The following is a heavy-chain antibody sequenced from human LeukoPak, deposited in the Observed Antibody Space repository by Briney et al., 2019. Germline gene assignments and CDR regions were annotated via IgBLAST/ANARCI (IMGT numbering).Heavy chain of an antibody. Sequence: ASVKVSCKASGGTFSSYAISWVRQAPGQGLEWMGGIIPIFGTANYAQKFQGRVTITTDESTSTAYTELSSLRSEDTAVYYCAGSYDSSGYYPYWGQGTLVTVSS. V-gene: IGHV1-69*05. CDR2: IIPIFGTA. D-gene: IGHD3-22*01. CDR3: AGSYDSSGYYPY. J-gene: IGHJ4*02. CDR1: GGTFSSYA.